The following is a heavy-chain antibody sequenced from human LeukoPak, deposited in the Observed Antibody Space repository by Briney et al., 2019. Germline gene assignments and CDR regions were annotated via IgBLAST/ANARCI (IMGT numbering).Heavy chain of an antibody. CDR1: GFTFSSYS. J-gene: IGHJ4*02. CDR3: ARRSLMSRDGYNYFDY. D-gene: IGHD5-24*01. Sequence: GGSLRLSCAASGFTFSSYSMNWVRQAPGKGLEWVSYISSSSSTIYYADSVKGQFTISRDNAKNSLYLQMNSLRAEDTAVYYCARRSLMSRDGYNYFDYWAREPWSPSPQ. V-gene: IGHV3-48*01. CDR2: ISSSSSTI.